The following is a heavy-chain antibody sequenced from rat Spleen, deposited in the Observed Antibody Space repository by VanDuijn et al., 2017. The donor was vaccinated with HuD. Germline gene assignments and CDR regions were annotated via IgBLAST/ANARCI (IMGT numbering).Heavy chain of an antibody. D-gene: IGHD4-3*01. CDR3: ARPSARYSSGYSYYFEY. CDR2: INSAGNT. V-gene: IGHV3-3*01. CDR1: DHSITNGYR. J-gene: IGHJ2*01. Sequence: VQLQESGPGLVKPSQSLSLTCSVTDHSITNGYRWNWIRKFPGNKLEWMGYINSAGNTLYNPSLKSRISITRDTSKNQFFLQVNSVTTEDTATYYCARPSARYSSGYSYYFEYWGQGVMVTVSS.